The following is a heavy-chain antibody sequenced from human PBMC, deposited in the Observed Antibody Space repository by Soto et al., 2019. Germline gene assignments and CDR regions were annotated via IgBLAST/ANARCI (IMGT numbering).Heavy chain of an antibody. D-gene: IGHD2-2*01. J-gene: IGHJ4*02. V-gene: IGHV3-23*01. CDR3: ANGIVVIPPASNEFDY. CDR1: GFPFSNYA. Sequence: ESGGGLVQPGGSLRLSCAASGFPFSNYALSWVRRAPGKGLEWVSFISSSGGTTYYADSVKGRFSISRDNSKNTLYLQMNSLRAEDTAVYYCANGIVVIPPASNEFDYWGQGTLVTVSS. CDR2: ISSSGGTT.